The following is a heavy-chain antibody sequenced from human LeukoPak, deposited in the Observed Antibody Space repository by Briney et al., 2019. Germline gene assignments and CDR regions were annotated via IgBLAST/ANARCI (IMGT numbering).Heavy chain of an antibody. CDR3: ARGGYCSGGSCYQFLTNY. CDR1: GYTFTSYA. Sequence: ASVKVSCKASGYTFTSYAMHWVRQAPGQRLEWMGWINAGSGNTKYSQKFQGRVTITRDTSASTAYMELSSLRSEDTAVYYCARGGYCSGGSCYQFLTNYWGQGTLVTVFS. D-gene: IGHD2-15*01. V-gene: IGHV1-3*01. J-gene: IGHJ4*02. CDR2: INAGSGNT.